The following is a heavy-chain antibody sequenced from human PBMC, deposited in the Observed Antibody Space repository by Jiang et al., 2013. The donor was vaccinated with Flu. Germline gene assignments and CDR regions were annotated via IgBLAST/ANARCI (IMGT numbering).Heavy chain of an antibody. J-gene: IGHJ6*04. D-gene: IGHD4-17*01. CDR1: GFSLSTSGMF. CDR2: IDWDDDK. V-gene: IGHV2-70*11. CDR3: ARIPDYARSYGMDV. Sequence: PTQTLTLTCTFSGFSLSTSGMFVNWIRQPPGKALEWLARIDWDDDKYYSTSLKTRLTISKDTSKNQVVLTMTNMDPVDTATYYCARIPDYARSYGMDVWGKGTTVTVSS.